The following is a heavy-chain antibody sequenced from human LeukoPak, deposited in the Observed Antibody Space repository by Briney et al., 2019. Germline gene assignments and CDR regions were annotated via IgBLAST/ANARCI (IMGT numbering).Heavy chain of an antibody. D-gene: IGHD3-16*01. Sequence: LTGGSLRLSCAASGFTFSVYFMDWVRQAPGKGLEWVGRIKNKDNNYATEYATSVRGRFIISGDESKNSLYLQMNSLKTDDTAVYYCARVRGGDWYAFDLWGQGTMVTVSS. CDR2: IKNKDNNYAT. V-gene: IGHV3-72*01. J-gene: IGHJ3*01. CDR1: GFTFSVYF. CDR3: ARVRGGDWYAFDL.